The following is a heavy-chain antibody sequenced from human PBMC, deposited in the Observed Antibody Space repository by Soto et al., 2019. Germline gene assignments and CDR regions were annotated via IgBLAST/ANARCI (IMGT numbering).Heavy chain of an antibody. Sequence: ASVKVSCKASGYTFTSYAMHWVRQAPGQRLEWMGWINAGNGNTKYSQKFQGRVTITRDTSASTAYMELSSLRSEDTAVYYCATDSGYDLDLDYWGQGTLVTSPQ. V-gene: IGHV1-3*01. CDR3: ATDSGYDLDLDY. J-gene: IGHJ4*02. CDR1: GYTFTSYA. CDR2: INAGNGNT. D-gene: IGHD5-12*01.